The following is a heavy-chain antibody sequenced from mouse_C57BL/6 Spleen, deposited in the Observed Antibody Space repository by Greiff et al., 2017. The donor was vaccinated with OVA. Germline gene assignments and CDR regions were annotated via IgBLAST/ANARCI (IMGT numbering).Heavy chain of an antibody. CDR1: GYTFTSYW. Sequence: VQLQQPGAELVMPGASVKLSCKASGYTFTSYWLHWVKQRPGQGLEWIGELDPSDSYTNYNQKFKGKSTLTVDQSSSTAYMQLSSLTSEDAAVYYCARRIYYDYPYYFDYWGQGTTLTVSS. D-gene: IGHD2-4*01. J-gene: IGHJ2*01. CDR3: ARRIYYDYPYYFDY. CDR2: LDPSDSYT. V-gene: IGHV1-69*01.